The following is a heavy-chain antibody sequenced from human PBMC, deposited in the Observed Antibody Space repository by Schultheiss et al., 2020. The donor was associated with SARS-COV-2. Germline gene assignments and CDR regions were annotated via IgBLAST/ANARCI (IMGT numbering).Heavy chain of an antibody. CDR2: ISSSSSYI. D-gene: IGHD6-19*01. CDR1: GFTVSSNY. Sequence: GGSLRLSCAASGFTVSSNYMSWVRQAPGKGLEWVSSISSSSSYIYYADSVKGRFTISRDNAKNSLYLQMNSLRAEDTAVYYCARDLVSGWYEPFDYWGQGTLVTVSS. J-gene: IGHJ4*02. CDR3: ARDLVSGWYEPFDY. V-gene: IGHV3-21*01.